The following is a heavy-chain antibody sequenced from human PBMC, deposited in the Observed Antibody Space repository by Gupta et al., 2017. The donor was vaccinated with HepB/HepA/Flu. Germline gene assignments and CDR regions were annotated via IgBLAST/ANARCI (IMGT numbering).Heavy chain of an antibody. D-gene: IGHD4-4*01. J-gene: IGHJ4*02. CDR1: GFTFSSYS. V-gene: IGHV3-21*01. Sequence: EVQLVESGGGLVKPGGSLRLSCAASGFTFSSYSMNWVRQAPGKGLEWVSSISSSSSYIYYADSVKGRFTISRDNAKNSLYLQMNSLRAEDTAVYYCARDIQSLYSNLLGYFDYWGQGTLVTVSS. CDR2: ISSSSSYI. CDR3: ARDIQSLYSNLLGYFDY.